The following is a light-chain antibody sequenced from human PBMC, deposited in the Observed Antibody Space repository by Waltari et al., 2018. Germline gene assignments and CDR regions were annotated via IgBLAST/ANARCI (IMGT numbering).Light chain of an antibody. CDR2: YDN. CDR3: QVWDNYSDHWV. CDR1: NIGTRS. Sequence: SYVLTQPPSLSVAPGKTARITCGGNNIGTRSVHWCQEKAGQAPVVVISYDNDRPSGIAERFTASKSGNMATLTISRVEAGDEADYYCQVWDNYSDHWVFGGGTKLTVL. V-gene: IGLV3-21*04. J-gene: IGLJ3*02.